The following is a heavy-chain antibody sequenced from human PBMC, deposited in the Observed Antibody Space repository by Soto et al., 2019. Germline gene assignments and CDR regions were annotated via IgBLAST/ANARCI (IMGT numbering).Heavy chain of an antibody. Sequence: ASVKVSCKASGYTFTSYGISWVRQAPGRGLEWMRWISAYNGNTNYAQKLQGRVTMTTDTSTSTAYMELRSLRSDDTAVYYCARDGLMGLGVRYYYYYYGMDVWGQGTTVTVSS. CDR1: GYTFTSYG. CDR3: ARDGLMGLGVRYYYYYYGMDV. V-gene: IGHV1-18*04. CDR2: ISAYNGNT. D-gene: IGHD3-22*01. J-gene: IGHJ6*02.